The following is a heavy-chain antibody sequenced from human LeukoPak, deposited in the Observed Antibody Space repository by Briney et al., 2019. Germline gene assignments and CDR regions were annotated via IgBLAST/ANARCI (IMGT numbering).Heavy chain of an antibody. CDR2: IQGGGNI. V-gene: IGHV3-53*01. D-gene: IGHD1-1*01. J-gene: IGHJ6*02. CDR1: GLSISDLY. CDR3: ARDRGYAMDV. Sequence: PGGSLRLSCAASGLSISDLYMSWVRQAPGKGLEWVSIIQGGGNIYYADSVKGRITVSRDNSKNTVYLQMNRLRAEDTAVYYCARDRGYAMDVWGQGTTVTVSS.